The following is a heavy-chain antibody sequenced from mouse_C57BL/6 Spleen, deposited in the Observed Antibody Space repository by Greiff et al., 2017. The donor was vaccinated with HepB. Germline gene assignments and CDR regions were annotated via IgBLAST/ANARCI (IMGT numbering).Heavy chain of an antibody. CDR1: GYTFTDYY. CDR2: IGPGSGST. J-gene: IGHJ3*01. CDR3: TYDYDPWFAD. V-gene: IGHV1-77*01. D-gene: IGHD2-4*01. Sequence: VMLVESGAELVKPGASVKISCKASGYTFTDYYINWVKQRPGQGLEWIGKIGPGSGSTYYNEKFKGKATLTADKSSSTAYMQLRSLASEDSAVYVCTYDYDPWFADWGQGTLVTVSA.